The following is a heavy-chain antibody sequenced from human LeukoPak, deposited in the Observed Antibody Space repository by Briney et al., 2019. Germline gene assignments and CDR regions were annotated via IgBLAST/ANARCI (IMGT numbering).Heavy chain of an antibody. CDR3: ARGGYSSSSYLGYYYYGMDV. CDR1: GFTFSSYD. J-gene: IGHJ6*02. D-gene: IGHD6-13*01. V-gene: IGHV3-13*05. CDR2: IGTAGDP. Sequence: GGSLRLSCAASGFTFSSYDMHWVRQAPGKGLEWVSAIGTAGDPYYPGSVKGRFTISRENAKNSLYLQMNSLRAGDTAVYYCARGGYSSSSYLGYYYYGMDVWGQGTTVTVSS.